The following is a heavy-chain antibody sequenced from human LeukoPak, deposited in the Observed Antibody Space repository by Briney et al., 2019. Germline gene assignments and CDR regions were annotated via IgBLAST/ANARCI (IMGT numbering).Heavy chain of an antibody. CDR3: AKGVDRNYYYYYLDV. V-gene: IGHV3-23*01. J-gene: IGHJ6*03. CDR1: GFTFTSYA. CDR2: ISSSGGTT. Sequence: GGSLRLSSAASGFTFTSYAMSCVPPAPRKGLEWVSAISSSGGTTYYTHSVKVRFTISRENYKYTLYLQMNSLRAEDTAVYYCAKGVDRNYYYYYLDVCGKGTTVTISS.